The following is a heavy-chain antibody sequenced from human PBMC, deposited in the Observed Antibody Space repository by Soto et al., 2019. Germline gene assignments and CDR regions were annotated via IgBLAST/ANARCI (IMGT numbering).Heavy chain of an antibody. V-gene: IGHV4-30-4*01. CDR1: GDSIDSGDYY. CDR3: ASDFKRYSSPPGPLEY. J-gene: IGHJ4*02. Sequence: QVQLQESGPGLVKPSQTLSLTCTVSGDSIDSGDYYWSWIRQPPGKGLEWIGCIYYSGNTYYNPSVRSRVSISVDTSKNQFSLKLSSVTAADTAVYYCASDFKRYSSPPGPLEYWDQGSLVTVSS. D-gene: IGHD6-13*01. CDR2: IYYSGNT.